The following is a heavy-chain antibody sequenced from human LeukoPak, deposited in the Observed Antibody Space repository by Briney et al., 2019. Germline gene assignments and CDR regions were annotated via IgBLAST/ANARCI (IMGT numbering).Heavy chain of an antibody. CDR3: ARDLSSPGPNY. V-gene: IGHV1-3*01. J-gene: IGHJ4*02. CDR2: INAGNANT. D-gene: IGHD7-27*01. CDR1: GYTFTSYA. Sequence: ASVKVSCKASGYTFTSYAMHWVRQAPGQRLEWMGWINAGNANTKYSQKFQGRVTITRDTSASTAYMELSSLRSEDTAVYYCARDLSSPGPNYWGQGTLVTVSS.